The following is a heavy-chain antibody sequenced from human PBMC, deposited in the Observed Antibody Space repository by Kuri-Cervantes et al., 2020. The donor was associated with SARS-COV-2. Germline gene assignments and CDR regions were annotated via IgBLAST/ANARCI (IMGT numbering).Heavy chain of an antibody. CDR3: AILPRYDILTWSA. J-gene: IGHJ5*02. CDR2: ISGSGGST. V-gene: IGHV3-23*01. CDR1: GFTFGAYV. D-gene: IGHD3-9*01. Sequence: GESLKISCAASGFTFGAYVMHWVRQAPGKGLEWVSSISGSGGSTYYADSVKGRFTISRDSSKNTLYLQMNSLRAEDTALYFCAILPRYDILTWSAWGQGTLVTVSS.